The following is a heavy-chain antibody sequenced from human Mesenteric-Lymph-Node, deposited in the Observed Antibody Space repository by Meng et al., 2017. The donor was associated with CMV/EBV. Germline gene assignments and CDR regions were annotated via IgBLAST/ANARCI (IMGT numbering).Heavy chain of an antibody. J-gene: IGHJ5*02. Sequence: GGSLRLSCAASGSNVRANYMAWVRQAPGKGLEWVANIKQDGSEKYYVDSVKGRFTISRDNAKNSLYLQMNSLRAEDTAVYYCARGRYNTGPWGQGTLVTVSS. CDR1: GSNVRANY. D-gene: IGHD1-14*01. V-gene: IGHV3-7*01. CDR2: IKQDGSEK. CDR3: ARGRYNTGP.